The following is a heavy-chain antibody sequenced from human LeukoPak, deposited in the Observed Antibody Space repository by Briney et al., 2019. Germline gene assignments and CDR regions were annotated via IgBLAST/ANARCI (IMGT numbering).Heavy chain of an antibody. CDR2: IYYSGST. CDR3: VRDIYYYDNSGSEVRYIDV. Sequence: KPSETLSLTCTVSGGSLSSGGDYWSWIRQHPGKGPEWIGYIYYSGSTYYNPSLKSRVSISVDTSKNQFSLKLSSVTAADTAVYYCVRDIYYYDNSGSEVRYIDVWGKGTTVTVSS. D-gene: IGHD3-22*01. J-gene: IGHJ6*03. V-gene: IGHV4-31*03. CDR1: GGSLSSGGDY.